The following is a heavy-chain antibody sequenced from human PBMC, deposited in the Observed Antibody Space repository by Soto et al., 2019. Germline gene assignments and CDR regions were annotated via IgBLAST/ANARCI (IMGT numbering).Heavy chain of an antibody. D-gene: IGHD4-4*01. J-gene: IGHJ4*02. Sequence: ASVKVACKASEYTFTSYVMHWVRQAPGQSLEWIGWINAGNGHTKYSQKFQDRVTITRDTSANTAYMELSRLRSEDTAVYYCARELQGLYYFDYWGQGALVTVSS. V-gene: IGHV1-3*01. CDR1: EYTFTSYV. CDR3: ARELQGLYYFDY. CDR2: INAGNGHT.